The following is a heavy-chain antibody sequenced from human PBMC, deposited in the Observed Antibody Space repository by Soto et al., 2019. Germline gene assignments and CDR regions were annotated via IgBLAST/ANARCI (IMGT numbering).Heavy chain of an antibody. CDR1: SGSISSSNW. J-gene: IGHJ5*02. D-gene: IGHD3-9*01. Sequence: QVQLQESGPGLVKPSGTLSLTCAVSSGSISSSNWWSWVRQPPGKGLEWIGEIYHSGSANYNPSLKRRVTISVDKSKNQFSLKLSSVTAADTAVYYCARVTKYYDILTGYGSYGNWFDPWGQGTLVIVSS. CDR3: ARVTKYYDILTGYGSYGNWFDP. CDR2: IYHSGSA. V-gene: IGHV4-4*02.